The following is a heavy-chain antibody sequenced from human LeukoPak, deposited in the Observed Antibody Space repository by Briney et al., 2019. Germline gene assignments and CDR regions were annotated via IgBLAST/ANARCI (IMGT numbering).Heavy chain of an antibody. CDR1: GFTFVSYW. V-gene: IGHV3-74*01. CDR2: INGYGSST. CDR3: ARDAPGNTAFDY. J-gene: IGHJ4*02. Sequence: PGGSLRLSCAASGFTFVSYWMHWVRQAPGKGLVWVSRINGYGSSTDFADSVKGRFTISRDNAKNTLYLQMNSLRAEDTAVYYCARDAPGNTAFDYWGQGTLVTVSS. D-gene: IGHD5-18*01.